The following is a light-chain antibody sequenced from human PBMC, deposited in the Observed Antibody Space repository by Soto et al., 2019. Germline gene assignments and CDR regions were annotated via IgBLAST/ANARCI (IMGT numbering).Light chain of an antibody. CDR2: DAS. CDR1: QTVRNNY. CDR3: QQYGSSPPT. V-gene: IGKV3-20*01. Sequence: EVVMRQSPGTLSLSPGERATLSCRASQTVRNNYLAWYQQKPGQAPRLLIYDASSRATGTPDRFSGSGSGTDFTLTINRLEPEEFALYYCQQYGSSPPTFGQGTKVDIK. J-gene: IGKJ1*01.